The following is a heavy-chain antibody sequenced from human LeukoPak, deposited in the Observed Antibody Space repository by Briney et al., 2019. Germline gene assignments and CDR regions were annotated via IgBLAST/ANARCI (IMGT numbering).Heavy chain of an antibody. J-gene: IGHJ4*02. CDR2: ISGSGGST. CDR3: AKDRRPGYYDSSGYVDY. CDR1: GFTFSSYA. Sequence: PGGSLRLSFAPSGFTFSSYAMSWVRRAPGKGLEWVSAISGSGGSTYYAASVKGRFTISRDNSKNTLYLQMNSLRAEDTAVYYCAKDRRPGYYDSSGYVDYWGQGTLVTVSS. D-gene: IGHD3-22*01. V-gene: IGHV3-23*01.